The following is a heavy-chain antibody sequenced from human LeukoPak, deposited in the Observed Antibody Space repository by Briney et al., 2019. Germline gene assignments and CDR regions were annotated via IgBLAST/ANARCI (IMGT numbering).Heavy chain of an antibody. V-gene: IGHV3-23*01. J-gene: IGHJ4*02. CDR2: ISGSGGST. Sequence: GGSLRLSCAASGFTFSSYAMSWVRQAPGKGLEWVSAISGSGGSTYYADSVKGQFTISRDNSKNTLYLQMNSLRAEDTAVYYCAKSRNYYDSSGPHYWGQGTLVTVSS. D-gene: IGHD3-22*01. CDR1: GFTFSSYA. CDR3: AKSRNYYDSSGPHY.